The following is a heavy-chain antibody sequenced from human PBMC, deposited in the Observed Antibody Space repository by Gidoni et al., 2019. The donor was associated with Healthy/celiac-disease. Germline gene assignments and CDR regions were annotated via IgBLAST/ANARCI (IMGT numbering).Heavy chain of an antibody. CDR2: VRGSGGST. CDR1: GFSFSCYA. D-gene: IGHD3-22*01. V-gene: IGHV3-23*01. J-gene: IGHJ4*02. CDR3: AKYGGGSSGYYRTLDY. Sequence: EVQLLECGGGLVQPGGSLRLSCAASGFSFSCYAMSWVRQATGKGLECVSDVRGSGGSTYYADSVKGRFTISRDNSKNTLYLQMNSLRAEDTAVYYCAKYGGGSSGYYRTLDYWGQGTLVTVSS.